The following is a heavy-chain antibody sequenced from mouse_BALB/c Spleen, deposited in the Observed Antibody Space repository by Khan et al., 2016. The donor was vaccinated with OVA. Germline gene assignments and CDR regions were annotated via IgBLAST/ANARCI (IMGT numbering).Heavy chain of an antibody. D-gene: IGHD2-14*01. J-gene: IGHJ2*01. V-gene: IGHV1-75*01. CDR2: IFPGNGNI. CDR1: GYPFTNYD. Sequence: QVQLKQSGTELLKPGTSVKLSCKASGYPFTNYDINWVRQRPEQGLEWIGWIFPGNGNIQYNEKFKDKATLTIDKSSSTAYMRLSRLTYEDSGVYFCARGYSGKFDSWGQGTILTVSS. CDR3: ARGYSGKFDS.